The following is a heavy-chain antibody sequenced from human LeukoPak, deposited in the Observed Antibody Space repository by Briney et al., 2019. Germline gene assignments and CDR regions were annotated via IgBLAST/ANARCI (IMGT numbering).Heavy chain of an antibody. J-gene: IGHJ4*02. CDR1: VGTFSNHA. CDR3: ASATLEYCSSTGYYFDY. D-gene: IGHD2-2*01. CDR2: IIPILGIA. V-gene: IGHV1-69*04. Sequence: GASVKVSCLQSVGTFSNHAISRLRQAPGQALEWMGRIIPILGIANYPQKFHGRVTITSDKSTSKDYMELSSQRSDDTAGYYCASATLEYCSSTGYYFDYWGQGTLVTVSS.